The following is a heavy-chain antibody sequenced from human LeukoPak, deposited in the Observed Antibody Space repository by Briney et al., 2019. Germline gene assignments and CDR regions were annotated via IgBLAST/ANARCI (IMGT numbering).Heavy chain of an antibody. D-gene: IGHD4-23*01. CDR1: GGTFSNYA. CDR2: ISAYNGNT. J-gene: IGHJ5*02. Sequence: ASVKVSCKASGGTFSNYAISWVRQAPGQGLEWMGWISAYNGNTNYAQKLQGRVTMTTDTSTSTAYMELRSLRSDDTAVYYCARVPTVANNWFDPWGQGTLVTVSP. V-gene: IGHV1-18*01. CDR3: ARVPTVANNWFDP.